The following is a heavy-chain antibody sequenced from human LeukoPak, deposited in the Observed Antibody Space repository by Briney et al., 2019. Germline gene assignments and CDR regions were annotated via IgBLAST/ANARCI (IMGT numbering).Heavy chain of an antibody. CDR3: AREVGGTGTTPEDPDYYYYTDV. D-gene: IGHD1-7*01. CDR2: IIPIFGTA. J-gene: IGHJ6*03. CDR1: GGTFSSYA. V-gene: IGHV1-69*13. Sequence: SVKVSCKASGGTFSSYAIRWVRPAPGQGLEWMGGIIPIFGTANYAQKFQDRVTITADESTSTAYMELSSLRSEDTAVYYCAREVGGTGTTPEDPDYYYYTDVWGKGTTVTVSS.